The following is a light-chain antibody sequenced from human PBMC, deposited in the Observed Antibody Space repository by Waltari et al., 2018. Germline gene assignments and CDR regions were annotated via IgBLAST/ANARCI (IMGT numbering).Light chain of an antibody. V-gene: IGKV3-15*01. CDR1: QGVSSK. CDR3: QQYYNWPLT. J-gene: IGKJ4*01. CDR2: DVS. Sequence: EIVMTQSPVTLYVSPGERATIPCRASQGVSSKLAWYQQKFGQAPKVLIYDVSTRATGTPARFSGTGSGTEFTLIISSLQSEDFALYYCQQYYNWPLTFGGGTKVEIK.